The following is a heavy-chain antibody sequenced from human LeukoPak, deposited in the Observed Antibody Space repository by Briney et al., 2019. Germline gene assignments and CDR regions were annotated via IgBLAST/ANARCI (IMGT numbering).Heavy chain of an antibody. CDR2: IYISGST. V-gene: IGHV4-4*07. D-gene: IGHD6-13*01. CDR1: GGSISSYY. CDR3: SRDLPYSSSWESIDY. J-gene: IGHJ4*02. Sequence: ASETLSLTCTVSGGSISSYYWSWIRQPAGKGLEWIGRIYISGSTNYNPSLKSRVTMSVDTSKNQFSLKLSSVTAADTAVYYCSRDLPYSSSWESIDYWGQGTLVTVSS.